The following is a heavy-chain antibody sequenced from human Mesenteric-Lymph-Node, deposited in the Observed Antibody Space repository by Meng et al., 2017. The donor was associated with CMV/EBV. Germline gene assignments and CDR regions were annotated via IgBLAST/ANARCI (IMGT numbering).Heavy chain of an antibody. V-gene: IGHV3-7*04. J-gene: IGHJ4*02. D-gene: IGHD3-22*01. CDR3: ARVNYSDSSGFL. Sequence: CAVAGFTFSSYWMTWVRQAARKGLEWVANIKQDRSDRCYVDSVKGRFTISRDNAKNSLYLQMNSLRAEDTAVYYCARVNYSDSSGFLWGQGTLVTVSS. CDR1: GFTFSSYW. CDR2: IKQDRSDR.